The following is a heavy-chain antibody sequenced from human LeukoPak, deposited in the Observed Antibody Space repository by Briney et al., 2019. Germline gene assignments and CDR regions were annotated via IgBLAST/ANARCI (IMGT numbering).Heavy chain of an antibody. Sequence: PGGSLRLSCAASGFTFSSYAMHWVRQAPGKGLEWVAVISYDGSNKYYADSVKGRFTISRDNSKNTLYLQMNSLRAEDTAVYYCARADSSSPLDMDAWGKGTTVTVSS. D-gene: IGHD6-6*01. J-gene: IGHJ6*03. CDR2: ISYDGSNK. V-gene: IGHV3-30-3*01. CDR3: ARADSSSPLDMDA. CDR1: GFTFSSYA.